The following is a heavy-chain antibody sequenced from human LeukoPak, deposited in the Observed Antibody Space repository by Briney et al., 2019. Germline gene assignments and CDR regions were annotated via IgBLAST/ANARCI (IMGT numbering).Heavy chain of an antibody. CDR1: GGSISSYY. J-gene: IGHJ4*02. CDR3: ARGRSGLGY. Sequence: SETLSLTCTVSGGSISSYYWSWIRQPPGKGLEWIGYIYYSGSTYYNPSLKSRVTISVDRSKNQFSLKLSSVTAADTAVYYCARGRSGLGYWGQGTLVTVSS. D-gene: IGHD7-27*01. V-gene: IGHV4-59*12. CDR2: IYYSGST.